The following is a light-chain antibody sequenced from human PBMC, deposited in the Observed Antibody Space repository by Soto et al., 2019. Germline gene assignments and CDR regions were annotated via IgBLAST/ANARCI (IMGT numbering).Light chain of an antibody. J-gene: IGKJ5*01. CDR1: QSVSSY. Sequence: EIVLTQSPVTLSLSPGERATLSCRASQSVSSYLAWYQQKPGQAPRLLIYDASNRATGIPARFSGSGSGTDFTLTISSLEPEDFAVYYCQQRSNWPPITFGQGTRLEFK. V-gene: IGKV3-11*01. CDR2: DAS. CDR3: QQRSNWPPIT.